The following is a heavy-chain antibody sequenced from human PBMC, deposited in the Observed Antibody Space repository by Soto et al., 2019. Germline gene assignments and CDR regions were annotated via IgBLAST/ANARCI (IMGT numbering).Heavy chain of an antibody. V-gene: IGHV3-7*01. CDR2: IKQDGSEK. D-gene: IGHD2-2*01. CDR3: ARVGCSSTSCYFFHYYYYMDV. Sequence: EVQLVESGGGLVQPGGSLRLSCAASGFTFSSYWMSWVRQAPGKGLEWLANIKQDGSEKYYVDSVKGRFTISRDNAKNSLYLQMNSLTAEDTAVYYCARVGCSSTSCYFFHYYYYMDVWGKGTTVTVSS. CDR1: GFTFSSYW. J-gene: IGHJ6*03.